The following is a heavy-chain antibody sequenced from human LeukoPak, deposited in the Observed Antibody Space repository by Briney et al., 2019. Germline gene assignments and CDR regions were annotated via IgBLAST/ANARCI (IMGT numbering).Heavy chain of an antibody. D-gene: IGHD3-10*01. J-gene: IGHJ5*02. CDR1: GYSFTSYW. CDR2: IYPDDSDT. CDR3: ARFHYYGSGSDNWFDP. Sequence: GESLKISCKGSGYSFTSYWIAWVRQMPGKGLEWMGIIYPDDSDTRYSPSFQGQVTISADKSISTAYLQWSSLKASDTAMYYYARFHYYGSGSDNWFDPWGQGTPVTVSS. V-gene: IGHV5-51*01.